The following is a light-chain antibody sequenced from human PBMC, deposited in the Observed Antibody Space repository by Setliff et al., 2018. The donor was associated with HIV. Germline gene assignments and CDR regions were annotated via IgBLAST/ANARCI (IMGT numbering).Light chain of an antibody. J-gene: IGLJ2*01. Sequence: QSALTQPRSVSGSPGQPVTISCTGTSSDVGGYNHVSWYQQYPGKAPKLMIFDVSIRPSGVPDRFSGSKSGNTASLTISGLQAEDEADYYCCSYAGRYSRVFGVGTKVTVL. CDR2: DVS. CDR3: CSYAGRYSRV. CDR1: SSDVGGYNH. V-gene: IGLV2-11*01.